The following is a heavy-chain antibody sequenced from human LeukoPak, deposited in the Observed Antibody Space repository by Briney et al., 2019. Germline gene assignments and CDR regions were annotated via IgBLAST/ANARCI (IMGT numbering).Heavy chain of an antibody. CDR1: GFTFSSYE. CDR3: ARVLSDYDLWSGYRPSSSDY. CDR2: IRSSGSTI. Sequence: VGSLRLSCAASGFTFSSYEMNWVRQAPGKGLEWVSYIRSSGSTIYYADSVKGRFTISRDNAKNSLYLQMNSLRAEDTAVYYCARVLSDYDLWSGYRPSSSDYWGQGTLVTVSS. V-gene: IGHV3-48*03. D-gene: IGHD3-3*01. J-gene: IGHJ4*02.